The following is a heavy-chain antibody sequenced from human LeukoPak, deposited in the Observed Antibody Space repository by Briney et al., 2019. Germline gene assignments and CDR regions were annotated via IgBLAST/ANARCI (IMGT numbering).Heavy chain of an antibody. Sequence: SAETLSLTCAVYGGSFSGYYWSWIRQPPGKGLEWIGEINHSGSTNYNPSLKSRVTISVDTSKTQFSLKLSSVTAADTAVYYCARVRYDSSGYLFDYWGQGTLVTVSS. J-gene: IGHJ4*02. D-gene: IGHD3-22*01. CDR1: GGSFSGYY. CDR3: ARVRYDSSGYLFDY. V-gene: IGHV4-34*01. CDR2: INHSGST.